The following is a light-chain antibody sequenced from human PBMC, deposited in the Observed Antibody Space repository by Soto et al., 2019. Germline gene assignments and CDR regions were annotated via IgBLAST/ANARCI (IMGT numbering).Light chain of an antibody. V-gene: IGKV1-5*01. CDR3: QQYNIYWT. J-gene: IGKJ1*01. Sequence: ESRCSLSASRGDRGTIPCRASQSIGSWLAWYQQRPGKAPILLIYDASNLQTGVPSRLSGGRSGTEFTLTISGLEADDFATYYCQQYNIYWTFGPGTKVDIK. CDR2: DAS. CDR1: QSIGSW.